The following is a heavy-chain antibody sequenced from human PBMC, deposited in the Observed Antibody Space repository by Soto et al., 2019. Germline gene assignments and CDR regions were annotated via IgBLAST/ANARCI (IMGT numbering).Heavy chain of an antibody. D-gene: IGHD5-12*01. V-gene: IGHV1-69*12. Sequence: QVQLVQSGAEVKKPGSSVKVSCKASGGTSSSCAISWVRQAPGQGLEWMGGIIPFFGTANYAQKFQGRVTITADESTSTAYMELSSLRSEDTAVYYCARGGMRWLRSRHFDYWGQGTLVTVSS. CDR3: ARGGMRWLRSRHFDY. CDR1: GGTSSSCA. CDR2: IIPFFGTA. J-gene: IGHJ4*02.